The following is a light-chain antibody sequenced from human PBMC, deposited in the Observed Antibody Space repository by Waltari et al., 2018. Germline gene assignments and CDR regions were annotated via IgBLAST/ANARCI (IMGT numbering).Light chain of an antibody. Sequence: DIVMTKPSDLLAVSPRERATINSKSSQRILYTTNNNTYLGWYQQKPGQPPKLLLYKASTRESGVPDRFSGSGSGTDFTLTISSLQAEDVAIYYCQQYISIPFTFGPGTKVDIE. CDR3: QQYISIPFT. J-gene: IGKJ3*01. V-gene: IGKV4-1*01. CDR1: QRILYTTNNNTY. CDR2: KAS.